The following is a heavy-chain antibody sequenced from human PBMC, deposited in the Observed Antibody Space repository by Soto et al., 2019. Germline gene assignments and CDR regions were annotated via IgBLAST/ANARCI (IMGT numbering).Heavy chain of an antibody. CDR3: ARLDYGSNFDL. CDR1: GGSLRSSNW. D-gene: IGHD3-10*01. J-gene: IGHJ2*01. Sequence: QVQLQESGPGLVKPSGTLSLTCVVSGGSLRSSNWWSWVRQPPGKGLEWIGEIFHTGRTNYNPSLKSRVTVSLDKSKSQFSLTLASVTAADTAVYYGARLDYGSNFDLWGRGSLVTASA. CDR2: IFHTGRT. V-gene: IGHV4-4*02.